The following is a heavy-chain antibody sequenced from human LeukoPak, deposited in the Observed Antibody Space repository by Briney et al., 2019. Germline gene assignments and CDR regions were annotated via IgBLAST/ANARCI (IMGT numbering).Heavy chain of an antibody. V-gene: IGHV4-39*07. CDR2: IYYSGST. CDR3: ARTLPDGYNFGY. Sequence: SETLSLTCTVSGGSISISSYYWGWIRQPPGKGLEWIGSIYYSGSTYYNPSLKSRVTISVDTSKNQFSLKLSSVTAADTAVYYCARTLPDGYNFGYWGQGTLVTVSS. CDR1: GGSISISSYY. J-gene: IGHJ4*02. D-gene: IGHD5-24*01.